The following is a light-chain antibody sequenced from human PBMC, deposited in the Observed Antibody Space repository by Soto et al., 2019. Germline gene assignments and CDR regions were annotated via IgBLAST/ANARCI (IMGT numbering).Light chain of an antibody. CDR3: HHYET. V-gene: IGKV3-20*01. J-gene: IGKJ1*01. CDR1: QSVSRSY. Sequence: EIVMTQSPATLSVSPGERVTLSCRASQSVSRSYLGWYQQKPGQAPRLLMYGASIRAAGVPDRFSGSGSGTEFTLTISRLEPEDFTVYYCHHYETFGQGTKVDI. CDR2: GAS.